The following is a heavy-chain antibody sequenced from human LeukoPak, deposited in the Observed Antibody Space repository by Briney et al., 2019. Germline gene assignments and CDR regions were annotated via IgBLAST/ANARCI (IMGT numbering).Heavy chain of an antibody. J-gene: IGHJ4*02. Sequence: KASETLSLTCTVSGGSISSGDYYWSWIRQPPGKGLKWIGYIYYSGSTYYNPSLKSRVTISVDTSKNQFSLKLSSVTAADTAVYYCAREGYYYDSSGYLDYWGQGTLVTVSS. CDR2: IYYSGST. CDR3: AREGYYYDSSGYLDY. D-gene: IGHD3-22*01. CDR1: GGSISSGDYY. V-gene: IGHV4-30-4*01.